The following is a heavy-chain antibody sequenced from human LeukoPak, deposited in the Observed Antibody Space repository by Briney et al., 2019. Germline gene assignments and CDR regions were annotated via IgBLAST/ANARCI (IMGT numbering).Heavy chain of an antibody. CDR3: AKVGGDDRGLYWYFDL. V-gene: IGHV3-33*06. J-gene: IGHJ2*01. CDR2: IWYDGSNK. D-gene: IGHD2-21*01. Sequence: QPGRSLRLSCAASGFTFSSYGMHWVRQAPGEGLEWVAVIWYDGSNKYYADSVKGRFTISRDNSKNTLYLQMNSLRAEDTAVYYCAKVGGDDRGLYWYFDLWGRGTLVTVSS. CDR1: GFTFSSYG.